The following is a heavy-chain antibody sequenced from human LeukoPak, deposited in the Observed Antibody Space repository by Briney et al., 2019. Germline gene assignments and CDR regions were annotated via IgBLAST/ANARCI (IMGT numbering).Heavy chain of an antibody. CDR1: GDSISRGTYS. J-gene: IGHJ3*02. Sequence: SQTLSLTCTVSGDSISRGTYSWTWIRQAPGRGLEWFGYIYPRGSTYYNPSLKSRVTMSIDKSKNQFSLNLTSVTAADTAVYYCARMKAPDDAFDIWGQGTMVTVSS. CDR3: ARMKAPDDAFDI. V-gene: IGHV4-30-2*01. CDR2: IYPRGST.